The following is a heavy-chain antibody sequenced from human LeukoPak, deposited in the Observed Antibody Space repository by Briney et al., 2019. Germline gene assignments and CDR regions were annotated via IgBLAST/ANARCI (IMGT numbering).Heavy chain of an antibody. CDR3: ARDSSGWYAIDY. D-gene: IGHD6-19*01. V-gene: IGHV3-11*01. CDR1: GFTVSDHY. Sequence: PGGSLRLSCAVSGFTVSDHYMSWIRQAPGKGLEWVSYISRSGSTIYYADSVKGRFTISRDNAKNSLYLQMNSLRAEDTAVCYCARDSSGWYAIDYWGQGTLVTVSS. J-gene: IGHJ4*02. CDR2: ISRSGSTI.